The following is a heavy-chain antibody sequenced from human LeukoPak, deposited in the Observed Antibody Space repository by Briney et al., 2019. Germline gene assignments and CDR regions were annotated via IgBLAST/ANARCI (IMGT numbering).Heavy chain of an antibody. J-gene: IGHJ4*02. CDR2: IYPGDSDT. V-gene: IGHV5-51*01. CDR3: ARGVPLITMVRIGGWSYFDY. Sequence: GESLKISCKGSGYSFTSYWIGWVRQMPGKGLEWMGIIYPGDSDTRYSPSFQGQVTISADKSISTAYLQWSSLKASDTAMYYCARGVPLITMVRIGGWSYFDYWGQGTLVTVSS. CDR1: GYSFTSYW. D-gene: IGHD3-10*01.